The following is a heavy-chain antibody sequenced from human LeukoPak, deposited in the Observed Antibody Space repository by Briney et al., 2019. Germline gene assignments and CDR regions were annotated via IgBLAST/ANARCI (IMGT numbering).Heavy chain of an antibody. CDR1: GFTFSSYS. J-gene: IGHJ4*02. CDR2: ISSSSSYI. V-gene: IGHV3-21*01. Sequence: PGGSLRLSCAASGFTFSSYSMNWVRQAPGKGLEWVSSISSSSSYIYYADSVKGRFTISRDNAENSLYLQMNSLRAEDTAVYYCARSYGGYDPFDYWGQGTLVTVSS. D-gene: IGHD4-23*01. CDR3: ARSYGGYDPFDY.